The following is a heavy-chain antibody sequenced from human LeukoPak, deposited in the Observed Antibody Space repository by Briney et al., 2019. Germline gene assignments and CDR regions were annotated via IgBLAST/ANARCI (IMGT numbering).Heavy chain of an antibody. J-gene: IGHJ6*02. D-gene: IGHD2-2*01. CDR2: IIPIPGIA. CDR3: ARDLEVSNWDIVVVPAAINYYYYGMDV. V-gene: IGHV1-69*04. CDR1: GGTFSSYT. Sequence: SVKVSCKASGGTFSSYTISWVRQAPGQGLEWMGRIIPIPGIANYAQKFQGRVTITADKSTSTAYMELSSLRSEDTAVYYCARDLEVSNWDIVVVPAAINYYYYGMDVWGQGTTVTVSS.